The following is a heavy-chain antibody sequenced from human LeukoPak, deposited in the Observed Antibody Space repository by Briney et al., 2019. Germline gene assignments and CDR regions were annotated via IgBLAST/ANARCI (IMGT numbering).Heavy chain of an antibody. V-gene: IGHV3-30-3*01. CDR3: ARDRVGATDYFDY. CDR1: GFTFSSYA. D-gene: IGHD1-26*01. J-gene: IGHJ4*02. Sequence: GGSLRLSCAASGFTFSSYAMHWVRQAPGKGRGWVAVISYDGSNKYYADSVKGRFTLSRDNPKNTLYLQMNSLRAEDTAVYYCARDRVGATDYFDYWGQGTLVTVSS. CDR2: ISYDGSNK.